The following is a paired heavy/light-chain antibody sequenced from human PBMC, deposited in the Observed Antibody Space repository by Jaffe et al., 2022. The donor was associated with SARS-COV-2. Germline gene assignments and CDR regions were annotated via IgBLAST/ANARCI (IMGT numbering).Light chain of an antibody. CDR1: QSVDSSY. CDR3: QQYGSSPRT. J-gene: IGKJ1*01. CDR2: GAS. Sequence: EIVLTQSPGTLSLSPGERATLSCRASQSVDSSYLAWYQQKPGQAPRLLISGASSRASDIPDRFSGSGSGTDFTLTISRLEPEDFAVYYCQQYGSSPRTFGQGTKVESK. V-gene: IGKV3-20*01.
Heavy chain of an antibody. CDR3: AKGEDDGGQRGYFEC. CDR2: ISGGGGST. J-gene: IGHJ4*02. V-gene: IGHV3-23*01. Sequence: EVQLLESGGGLVQPGGSLRLSCAASGFTFSGYAMSWVRQAPGKGLEWVSAISGGGGSTHYADSVKGRFAISSDNSKNTLYLQMNSLRAEDTAIYYCAKGEDDGGQRGYFECWGQGALVTVSS. CDR1: GFTFSGYA. D-gene: IGHD3-16*01.